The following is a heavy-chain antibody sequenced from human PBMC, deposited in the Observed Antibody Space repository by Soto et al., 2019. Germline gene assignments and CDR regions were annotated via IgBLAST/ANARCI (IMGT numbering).Heavy chain of an antibody. CDR3: ARGVENIVVVLDVFGYYGMDV. V-gene: IGHV1-3*01. CDR1: GYSFTSYA. D-gene: IGHD2-2*01. CDR2: INAGNGNT. J-gene: IGHJ6*02. Sequence: ASVKVSCKASGYSFTSYAIYWVRQAPGQRLEWTGWINAGNGNTKYSQKLQGRVTFTGDTSASTAHMELSSLRSEDTAVYFCARGVENIVVVLDVFGYYGMDVWGQGTTVTVSS.